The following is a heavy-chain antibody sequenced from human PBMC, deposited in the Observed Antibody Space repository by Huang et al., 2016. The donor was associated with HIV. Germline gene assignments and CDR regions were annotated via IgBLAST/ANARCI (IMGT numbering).Heavy chain of an antibody. CDR3: ARVESRRYYDSSGYYY. CDR2: IIPIFGTA. J-gene: IGHJ4*02. Sequence: QVQLVQSGAEVKKPGSSVKVSCKASGGTFSSYAISWVRQAPGQGLEWMGGIIPIFGTANYAQKCKGRVTITADESTSTAYMELSSLRSEDTAVYYCARVESRRYYDSSGYYYWGQGTLVTVSS. V-gene: IGHV1-69*01. D-gene: IGHD3-22*01. CDR1: GGTFSSYA.